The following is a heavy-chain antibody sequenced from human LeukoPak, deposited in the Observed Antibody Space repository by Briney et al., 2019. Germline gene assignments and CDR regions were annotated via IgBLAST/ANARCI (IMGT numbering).Heavy chain of an antibody. CDR1: GYSFTTYY. Sequence: ASVKVSCKATGYSFTTYYIHWMPHAPGTGLEWMGIINPSDGSTSSAQKFQGRDTMTRDTSTSTVYMELSSLTYDDTAVYYCARDVVVEVGMLPTDSWFDPWGRRTLVAVSS. CDR3: ARDVVVEVGMLPTDSWFDP. V-gene: IGHV1-46*01. CDR2: INPSDGST. J-gene: IGHJ5*01. D-gene: IGHD2-15*01.